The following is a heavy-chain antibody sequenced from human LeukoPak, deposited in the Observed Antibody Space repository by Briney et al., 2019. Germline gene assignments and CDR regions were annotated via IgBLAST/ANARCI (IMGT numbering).Heavy chain of an antibody. CDR1: GFTFGDYA. CDR3: SREDIVVVPAASSAFDI. CDR2: IRSKAYGGTT. Sequence: GGSLRLSXTASGFTFGDYAMSWFRQAPGKGLEWVGFIRSKAYGGTTEYAASVKGRFTISRDDSKSIAYLQMNSLKTEDTAVYYCSREDIVVVPAASSAFDIWGQGTMVTVSS. J-gene: IGHJ3*02. D-gene: IGHD2-2*01. V-gene: IGHV3-49*03.